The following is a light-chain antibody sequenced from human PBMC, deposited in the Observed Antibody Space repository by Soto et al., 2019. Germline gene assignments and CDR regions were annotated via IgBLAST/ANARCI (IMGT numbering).Light chain of an antibody. J-gene: IGKJ2*01. CDR1: QSVSSNS. V-gene: IGKV3-20*01. Sequence: EIVMTQSPCTLSLSPGERATLYCRASQSVSSNSLAWYQQKPGQAPRLLIYGASSRATGIPDRFSGSGSGTDFTLTITRLEPEDFAVYYCQQYGTSPYTFGQGTKLEIK. CDR3: QQYGTSPYT. CDR2: GAS.